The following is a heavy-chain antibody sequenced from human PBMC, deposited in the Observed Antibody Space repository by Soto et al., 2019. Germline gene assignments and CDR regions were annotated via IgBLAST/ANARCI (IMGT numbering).Heavy chain of an antibody. J-gene: IGHJ4*02. CDR3: AIFGGYEDRFDY. CDR1: GYTLTELS. CDR2: FDPEDGET. D-gene: IGHD5-12*01. Sequence: ASVKVSCKVSGYTLTELSMHWVRQAPGKGLEWMGGFDPEDGETIYAQKFQGRVTMTEDTSTDTAYMELSSLRSEDTAVYYCAIFGGYEDRFDYWGQGTLVTVSS. V-gene: IGHV1-24*01.